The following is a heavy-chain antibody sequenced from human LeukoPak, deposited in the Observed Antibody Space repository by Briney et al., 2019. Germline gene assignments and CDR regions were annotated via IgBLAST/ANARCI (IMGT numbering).Heavy chain of an antibody. V-gene: IGHV1-69*05. D-gene: IGHD6-19*01. J-gene: IGHJ6*03. CDR2: IIPIFGTA. Sequence: SVKVSCKASGGAFSSYAISWVRQAPGQGLEWMGGIIPIFGTANYAQKFQGRVTITTHESTSTAYMELSRLRSEDTAVYYCARGSGIEVAGTEDYYMDVWGKGTTVTVSS. CDR1: GGAFSSYA. CDR3: ARGSGIEVAGTEDYYMDV.